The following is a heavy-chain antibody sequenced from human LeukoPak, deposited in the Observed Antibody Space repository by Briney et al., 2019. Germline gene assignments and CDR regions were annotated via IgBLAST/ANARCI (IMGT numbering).Heavy chain of an antibody. CDR1: GYTFTVYY. D-gene: IGHD6-19*01. J-gene: IGHJ5*02. Sequence: GASVKVSCKSSGYTFTVYYMHWVRQAPGQGLEWMGRINPNSGGTNYSQKVQGRVTMTRDTYISTAYMELSRLRSDDTAVYYCARDSGPYSSGWYDAWGQGTLVTVSS. CDR3: ARDSGPYSSGWYDA. V-gene: IGHV1-2*06. CDR2: INPNSGGT.